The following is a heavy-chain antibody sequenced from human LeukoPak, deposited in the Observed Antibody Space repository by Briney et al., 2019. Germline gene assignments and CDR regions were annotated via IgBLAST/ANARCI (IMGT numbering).Heavy chain of an antibody. Sequence: GGSLRLSCAASGFSFSSYWMHWVRQAPAKGLVWVARIQYDGSTTNYADSVKGRFTIYRDNAKKTLYVQMNSLRDEGTAVYYCARALVAGVTLNELDIWGQGTMVTVSS. CDR2: IQYDGSTT. CDR1: GFSFSSYW. CDR3: ARALVAGVTLNELDI. V-gene: IGHV3-74*01. D-gene: IGHD2-15*01. J-gene: IGHJ3*02.